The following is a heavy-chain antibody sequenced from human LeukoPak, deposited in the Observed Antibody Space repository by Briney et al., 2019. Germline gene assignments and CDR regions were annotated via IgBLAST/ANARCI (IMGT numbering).Heavy chain of an antibody. CDR3: ARLAEYSYFDY. D-gene: IGHD2/OR15-2a*01. V-gene: IGHV4-59*01. Sequence: SETLSLTCTVSGGSISSYYWSWIRQPPGKGLEWIGYIYYSGSTNYNPSLKSRVTISVDTSKNQFSLKLSSVTAADTAVYYCARLAEYSYFDYWGQGTLVTVSS. CDR1: GGSISSYY. CDR2: IYYSGST. J-gene: IGHJ4*02.